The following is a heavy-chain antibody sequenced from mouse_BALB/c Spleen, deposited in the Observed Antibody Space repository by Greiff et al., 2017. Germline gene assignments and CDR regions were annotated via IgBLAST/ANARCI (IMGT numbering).Heavy chain of an antibody. Sequence: VKLMESGAELVRSGASVKMSCKASGYTFTSYWMHWVKQRPGQGLEWIGVIDPSDSYTSYNQKFKGKATLTVDTSSSTAYMQLSSLTSEDSAVYYCTRSGGNGYDGMDYWGQGTSVTVSS. CDR2: IDPSDSYT. CDR1: GYTFTSYW. J-gene: IGHJ4*01. D-gene: IGHD2-2*01. CDR3: TRSGGNGYDGMDY. V-gene: IGHV1-59*01.